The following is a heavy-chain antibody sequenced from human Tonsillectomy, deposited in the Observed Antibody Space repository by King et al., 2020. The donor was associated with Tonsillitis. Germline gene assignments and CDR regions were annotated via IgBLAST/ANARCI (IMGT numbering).Heavy chain of an antibody. CDR2: ISGSGGST. Sequence: VQLVESGGGLVQPGGSLRLSCAASGFTFSSYAMSWVRQAPGKGLEWVSAISGSGGSTYYTDSVKGRITISRDNSKDTLYLQMNSLRAEDTAVYFCAKESGWGAVAGYIDYWGQGNLVTVSS. D-gene: IGHD6-19*01. CDR3: AKESGWGAVAGYIDY. J-gene: IGHJ4*02. V-gene: IGHV3-23*04. CDR1: GFTFSSYA.